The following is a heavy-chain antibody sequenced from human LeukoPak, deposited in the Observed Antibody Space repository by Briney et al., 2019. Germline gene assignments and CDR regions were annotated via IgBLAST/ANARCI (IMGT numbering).Heavy chain of an antibody. D-gene: IGHD6-19*01. CDR1: GFTFSSYG. V-gene: IGHV3-33*06. Sequence: PGGSLRLSCAASGFTFSSYGMHWVRQAPGKGLEWVAVIWYDGSNKYYADSVKGRFTISRDNSKNTLYLQMNSLRAEDTAVYYCAKTSRSGWYFDYWGQGTLVTVSS. CDR3: AKTSRSGWYFDY. J-gene: IGHJ4*02. CDR2: IWYDGSNK.